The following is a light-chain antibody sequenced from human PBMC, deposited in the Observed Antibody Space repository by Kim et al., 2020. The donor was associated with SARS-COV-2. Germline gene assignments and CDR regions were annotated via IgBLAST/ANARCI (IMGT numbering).Light chain of an antibody. J-gene: IGKJ2*01. CDR1: QTIGIY. CDR2: AAS. CDR3: QQSYSTPYT. V-gene: IGKV1-39*01. Sequence: SASVGDRVTITCRASQTIGIYLNWYQHKTGKAPKLLIYAASSLQSGVPSSFSGSGSGTDFTLTISSLQPEDFATYYCQQSYSTPYTLGQGTKLEI.